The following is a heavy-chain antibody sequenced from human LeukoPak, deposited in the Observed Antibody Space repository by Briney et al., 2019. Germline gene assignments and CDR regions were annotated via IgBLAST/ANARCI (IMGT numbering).Heavy chain of an antibody. CDR1: GFTFDDYA. CDR2: ISWNSDTI. J-gene: IGHJ4*02. D-gene: IGHD3-10*01. V-gene: IGHV3-9*01. CDR3: AKLAKYFYGSETYYFFEH. Sequence: PGGSLRLSCAVSGFTFDDYAMHWVRQVPGKGLEWVSHISWNSDTIGYADSVKGRFTISRDNAKNSLYLQMNSLRVEDTAVYYCAKLAKYFYGSETYYFFEHWGQGTPVTASS.